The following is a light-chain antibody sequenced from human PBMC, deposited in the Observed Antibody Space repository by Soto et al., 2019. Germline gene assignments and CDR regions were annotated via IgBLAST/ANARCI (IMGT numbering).Light chain of an antibody. J-gene: IGLJ2*01. V-gene: IGLV2-8*01. CDR2: DVS. Sequence: QSALTQPPSASGSPGQSVTIXCTGTSSDVGGYNYVSWYQQHPGKAPKLMIYDVSKRPSGVPDRFSGSRSGNTASLTVSGLQAEDEADYYCSSYAGSNNLVFGGGTKLTVL. CDR1: SSDVGGYNY. CDR3: SSYAGSNNLV.